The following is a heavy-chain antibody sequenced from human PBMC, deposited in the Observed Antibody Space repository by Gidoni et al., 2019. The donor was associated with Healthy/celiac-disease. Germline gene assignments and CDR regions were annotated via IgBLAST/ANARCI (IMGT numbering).Heavy chain of an antibody. J-gene: IGHJ6*02. CDR3: ARIPHCSSTSCYGMDV. Sequence: QVQLQESGSGLVKPSETLSLTCPVSVGSFSSYSWSWIRQPDGNGLEWIGRIYTSGSTNYNPSLKSRVTMSVDTSKNQFSLKLSSVTAADTAVYYCARIPHCSSTSCYGMDVWGQGTTVTVSS. CDR2: IYTSGST. D-gene: IGHD2-2*01. CDR1: VGSFSSYS. V-gene: IGHV4-4*07.